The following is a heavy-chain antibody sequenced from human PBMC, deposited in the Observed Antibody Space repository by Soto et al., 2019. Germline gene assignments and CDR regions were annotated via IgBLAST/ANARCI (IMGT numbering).Heavy chain of an antibody. CDR1: AYAFTSYA. D-gene: IGHD2-8*01. CDR2: MKPNSGNT. Sequence: XVKGSCRAAAYAFTSYAINCVRRATGQGLDWMGWMKPNSGNTGYAQKFQGRVTMTRNTSISTAYMELSSLRSEETAVYYCARGDIGTMVYASYYFDCWGQGTLVTVSS. CDR3: ARGDIGTMVYASYYFDC. V-gene: IGHV1-8*01. J-gene: IGHJ4*02.